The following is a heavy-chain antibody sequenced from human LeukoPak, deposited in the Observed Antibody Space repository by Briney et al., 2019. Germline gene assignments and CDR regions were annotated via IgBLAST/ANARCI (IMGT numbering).Heavy chain of an antibody. CDR1: GYSSTSSW. J-gene: IGHJ4*02. CDR2: IYPGDSGI. D-gene: IGHD2-15*01. CDR3: ATGRYCSGGSCRFDY. Sequence: ESLKISSEASGYSSTSSWISWVRQMPAEGLEWRGIIYPGDSGIRYSAAFQSDVTTSAYKSITTAYLQRSSVKASDTAIYDCATGRYCSGGSCRFDYCCQGTLVTVAS. V-gene: IGHV5-51*01.